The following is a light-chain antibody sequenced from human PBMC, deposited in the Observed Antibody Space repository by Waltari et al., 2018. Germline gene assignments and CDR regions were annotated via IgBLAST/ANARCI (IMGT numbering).Light chain of an antibody. CDR3: QQFSSSPFT. J-gene: IGKJ3*01. Sequence: DIVMTQSPASLPVSLGEMATINCKSSQSVLSSASNENYLAWYQQKAGQPPKRLIYCESTRESRGPDRFSGSESGTDFTLTISSLQAEDVAVYCCQQFSSSPFTFGPGTRGDI. CDR2: CES. V-gene: IGKV4-1*01. CDR1: QSVLSSASNENY.